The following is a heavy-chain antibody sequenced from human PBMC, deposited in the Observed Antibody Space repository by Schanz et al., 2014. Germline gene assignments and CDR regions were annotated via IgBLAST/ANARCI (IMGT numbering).Heavy chain of an antibody. Sequence: VQLVDSGGGLVQPGGSLRLSCAASGFTFSSYDIHWVRQAPGKGLEWVSTISGSGGDTYPADSVKGRFTISRDNSKNTLYLQMNSLRAEDTAVYYCAKDQGSYGSGSYSYFDYWGQGTLATVSS. CDR3: AKDQGSYGSGSYSYFDY. V-gene: IGHV3-23*04. CDR2: ISGSGGDT. D-gene: IGHD3-10*01. CDR1: GFTFSSYD. J-gene: IGHJ4*02.